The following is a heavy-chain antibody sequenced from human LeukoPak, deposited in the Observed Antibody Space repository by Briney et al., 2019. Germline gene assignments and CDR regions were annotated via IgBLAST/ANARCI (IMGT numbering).Heavy chain of an antibody. V-gene: IGHV1-69*05. J-gene: IGHJ4*02. D-gene: IGHD3-22*01. CDR2: IIPIFGTA. Sequence: SVKVPCKASGGTFSSYAISWVRQAPGQGLEWMGGIIPIFGTANYAQKFQGRVTITTDESTSTAYMELSSLRSEDTAVYYCARETLDSSGYYLFDYWGQGTLVTVSS. CDR1: GGTFSSYA. CDR3: ARETLDSSGYYLFDY.